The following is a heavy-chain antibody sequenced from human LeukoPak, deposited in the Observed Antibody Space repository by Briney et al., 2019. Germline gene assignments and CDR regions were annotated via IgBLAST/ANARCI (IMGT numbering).Heavy chain of an antibody. V-gene: IGHV3-7*01. CDR1: GFTFHEYW. CDR2: IKQDGAEK. D-gene: IGHD3-10*01. CDR3: ARDKNMVRGVRAFDI. J-gene: IGHJ3*02. Sequence: GGSLRLSCAASGFTFHEYWMSWVRQAPGKGLEWVANIKQDGAEKYYVDSVEGRFTISRDNAKNSLYLQMNSLRAEDTAVYYCARDKNMVRGVRAFDIWGQGTMVTVSS.